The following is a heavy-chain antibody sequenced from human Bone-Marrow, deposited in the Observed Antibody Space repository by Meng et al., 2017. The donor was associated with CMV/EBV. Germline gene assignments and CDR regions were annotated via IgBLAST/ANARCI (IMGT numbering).Heavy chain of an antibody. CDR2: INPNSGGT. J-gene: IGHJ4*02. D-gene: IGHD2-2*01. Sequence: ASVKVSCKASGYTFTGYYMHWVRQAPGQGLEWMGWINPNSGGTNYRQKFQGRVTMTTDTSTSTVYMELSSLRADGTAVYYCARDLKVVVTAAPDYWGQGTLVTVSS. V-gene: IGHV1-2*02. CDR3: ARDLKVVVTAAPDY. CDR1: GYTFTGYY.